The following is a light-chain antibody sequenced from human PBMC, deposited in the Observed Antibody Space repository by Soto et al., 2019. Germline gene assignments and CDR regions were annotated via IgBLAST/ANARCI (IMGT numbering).Light chain of an antibody. CDR3: QQYSSYSMYT. V-gene: IGKV1-5*01. CDR2: DAS. J-gene: IGKJ2*01. Sequence: DIQMTQSPSTLSAPVGDRVTITCRASQSISSWLAWYQQKPGKAPRPLIYDASSLESGVPSRFSGSGSGTEFTLTISSLQPDDFATYYCQQYSSYSMYTFGQGTKLEIK. CDR1: QSISSW.